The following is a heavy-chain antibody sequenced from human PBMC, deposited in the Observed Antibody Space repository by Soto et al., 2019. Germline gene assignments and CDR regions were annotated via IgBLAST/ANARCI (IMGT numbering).Heavy chain of an antibody. Sequence: GESLKISCKGSGYSFTSYWIGWVRQMPGKGLEWMGIIYPGDSDTRYSPSFQGQVTISADKSISTAYLQWSSLKASDTAMYYCARGFGVYQTTPRYFDYWGQGTRVTVSS. CDR1: GYSFTSYW. CDR3: ARGFGVYQTTPRYFDY. D-gene: IGHD3-3*01. V-gene: IGHV5-51*01. CDR2: IYPGDSDT. J-gene: IGHJ4*02.